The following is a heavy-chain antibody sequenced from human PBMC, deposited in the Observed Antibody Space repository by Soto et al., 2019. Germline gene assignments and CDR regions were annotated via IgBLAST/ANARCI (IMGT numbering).Heavy chain of an antibody. J-gene: IGHJ6*02. CDR2: ITRNSDI. D-gene: IGHD2-21*02. Sequence: GSLRLSCAASGFTFSSYSMHWVRQAPGKGLEWVSAITRNSDIYYADSVKGRFTISRDNAQNSVSLQMDSLGAEDTAVYYCAREETAWPLAYGLDVWGQGTTVTVSS. CDR1: GFTFSSYS. CDR3: AREETAWPLAYGLDV. V-gene: IGHV3-21*01.